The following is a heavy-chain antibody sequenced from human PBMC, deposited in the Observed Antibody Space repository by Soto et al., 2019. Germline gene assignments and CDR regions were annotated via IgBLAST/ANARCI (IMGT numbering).Heavy chain of an antibody. J-gene: IGHJ6*02. D-gene: IGHD4-17*01. V-gene: IGHV3-13*01. CDR1: GFAFSNYD. Sequence: EVQLVESGGGLVQPGGSLRLSCAACGFAFSNYDMYWVRQVTGKGLEWVSGITTAGDTYYAGSVKGRFTISREKAKNSLYLQMNSLSAGDTAVYYCARELHGGSYGMDVWGQGTTVTVSS. CDR2: ITTAGDT. CDR3: ARELHGGSYGMDV.